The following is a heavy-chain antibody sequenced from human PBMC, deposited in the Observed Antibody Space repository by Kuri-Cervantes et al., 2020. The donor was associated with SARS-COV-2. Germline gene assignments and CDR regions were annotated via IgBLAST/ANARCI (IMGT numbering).Heavy chain of an antibody. Sequence: GGSLRLSCAASGFTFSSYSMGLIRQAPGKGLEMVSSISSSSSYIYYADSVKGRFTISRDNAKNSLYLQMNSLRAEDTAVYYCARVRNDYYYYDYMEVWVKRTTVTVSS. V-gene: IGHV3-21*01. CDR2: ISSSSSYI. J-gene: IGHJ6*03. CDR1: GFTFSSYS. CDR3: ARVRNDYYYYDYMEV.